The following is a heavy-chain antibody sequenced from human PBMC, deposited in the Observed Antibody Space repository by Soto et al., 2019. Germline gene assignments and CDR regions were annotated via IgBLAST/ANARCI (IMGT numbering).Heavy chain of an antibody. Sequence: GGSLRLSCAASGFTFSSYSMNWVRQAPGKGLEWVSYISSSSSTIYYADSVKGRFTISRDNAKNSLYLQMNSLRDEDTAVYYCARERYDYGYYYGMDVWGQGTTVTVSS. V-gene: IGHV3-48*02. CDR2: ISSSSSTI. CDR1: GFTFSSYS. CDR3: ARERYDYGYYYGMDV. D-gene: IGHD4-17*01. J-gene: IGHJ6*02.